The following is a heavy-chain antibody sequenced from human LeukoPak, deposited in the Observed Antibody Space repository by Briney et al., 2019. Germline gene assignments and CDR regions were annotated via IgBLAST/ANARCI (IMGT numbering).Heavy chain of an antibody. Sequence: TGGSLRLSCAASGFTFSSYAMSWVRQAPGKGLEWVSAISGSGGSTYYADSVKGRFTISRYNSKNTLYLQMNSLRAEDTAVYYCAKDGYDSSGYYTTPFDYWGQGTLVTVSS. CDR3: AKDGYDSSGYYTTPFDY. J-gene: IGHJ4*02. V-gene: IGHV3-23*01. D-gene: IGHD3-22*01. CDR2: ISGSGGST. CDR1: GFTFSSYA.